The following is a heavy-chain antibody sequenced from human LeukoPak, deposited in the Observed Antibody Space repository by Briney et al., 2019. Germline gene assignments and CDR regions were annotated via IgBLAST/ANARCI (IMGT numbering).Heavy chain of an antibody. CDR2: IYTSGST. V-gene: IGHV4-4*07. CDR3: ARGVSTITADY. J-gene: IGHJ4*02. CDR1: GGSTSNHY. Sequence: SETLSLTCTVSGGSTSNHYWSWNRQAAGKGLEWIGRIYTSGSTNYNPSLKRRVAISIDKSKNQFSLKLSSVTAADTAVYYCARGVSTITADYWGQGTLVTVSS. D-gene: IGHD5/OR15-5a*01.